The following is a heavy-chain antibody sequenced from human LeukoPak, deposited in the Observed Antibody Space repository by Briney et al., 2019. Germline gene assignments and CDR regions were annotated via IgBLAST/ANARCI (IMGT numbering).Heavy chain of an antibody. J-gene: IGHJ2*01. CDR2: IGAYKGNT. Sequence: ASVKVSCKASGYPFGSYGMSWVRQAPGQGLEWMGWIGAYKGNTNYAQKFQGRVTMTTDTSTSTGYMELRSLRSDDTAVYYCARDHGGKVDRYFDVWGRGTLVTVSS. CDR1: GYPFGSYG. D-gene: IGHD4-23*01. V-gene: IGHV1-18*01. CDR3: ARDHGGKVDRYFDV.